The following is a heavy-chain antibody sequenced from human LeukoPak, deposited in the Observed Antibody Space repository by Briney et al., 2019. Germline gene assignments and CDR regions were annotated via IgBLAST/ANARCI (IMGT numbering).Heavy chain of an antibody. Sequence: GGCLRLSCAASGFIFEDYAMHWLRQAPGKGLEWVSGISWNSGSIGYADSVKGRFTISRDNAKNSLYLQMNSLRTEDTAFYYCTKDVFDFGGYFELWGRGTLVTVSS. J-gene: IGHJ2*01. D-gene: IGHD3-16*01. V-gene: IGHV3-9*01. CDR1: GFIFEDYA. CDR3: TKDVFDFGGYFEL. CDR2: ISWNSGSI.